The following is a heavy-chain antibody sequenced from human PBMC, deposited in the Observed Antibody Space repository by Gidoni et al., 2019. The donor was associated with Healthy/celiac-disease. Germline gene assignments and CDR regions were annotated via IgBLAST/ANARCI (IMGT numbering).Heavy chain of an antibody. J-gene: IGHJ4*02. CDR3: ARDLYYGSGAPLGY. Sequence: QVQLVESGGGVVQPGRSLRLSCAASGFTFSSYGRHWVRQAPGKGLEWVAVRWYDGSNKYYADSVKGRFTISRDNSKNTLYLQMNSLRAEDTAVYYCARDLYYGSGAPLGYWGQGTLVTVSS. CDR2: RWYDGSNK. V-gene: IGHV3-33*01. CDR1: GFTFSSYG. D-gene: IGHD3-10*01.